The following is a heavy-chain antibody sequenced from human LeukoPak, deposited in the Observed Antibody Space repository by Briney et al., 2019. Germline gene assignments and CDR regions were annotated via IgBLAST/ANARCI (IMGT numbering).Heavy chain of an antibody. J-gene: IGHJ6*03. CDR3: ARAGRGIAAAGFTRYYYYMDV. CDR1: GFTFSSYA. CDR2: ISGSGGST. V-gene: IGHV3-23*01. D-gene: IGHD6-13*01. Sequence: GGSLRLSCAASGFTFSSYAMSWVRQAPGKGLEWVSAISGSGGSTYYADSVKGRFTISRDNSKNTLYLQMNSLRAEDTAVYYCARAGRGIAAAGFTRYYYYMDVWGKGTTVTVSS.